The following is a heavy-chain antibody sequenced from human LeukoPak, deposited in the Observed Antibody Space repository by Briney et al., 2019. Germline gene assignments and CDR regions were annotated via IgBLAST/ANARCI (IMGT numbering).Heavy chain of an antibody. Sequence: SVKVSCKASGGTFSSYAISWVRQAPGQGLEWMGGIIPIFGTANYAQKFQGRVTITADESTSTAYMELSSLRSEDMAVYYCARGVLADMYYFDYWGQGTLVTVSS. J-gene: IGHJ4*02. CDR3: ARGVLADMYYFDY. CDR1: GGTFSSYA. CDR2: IIPIFGTA. V-gene: IGHV1-69*13. D-gene: IGHD6-19*01.